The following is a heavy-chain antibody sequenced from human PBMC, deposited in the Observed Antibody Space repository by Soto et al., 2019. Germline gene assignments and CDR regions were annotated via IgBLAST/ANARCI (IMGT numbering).Heavy chain of an antibody. CDR1: EVTFSSYP. D-gene: IGHD3-10*01. CDR2: ISGSGSNK. CDR3: AKSSRGVSSGSYPIPPLIFDY. Sequence: GGSLRLSCAASEVTFSSYPMTWVRQAPGKGLEWVSSISGSGSNKYYADSVKGRFTISRDNSKNTLYLQMNSLRAEDTAVYYCAKSSRGVSSGSYPIPPLIFDYWGQGTLVTVSS. V-gene: IGHV3-23*01. J-gene: IGHJ4*02.